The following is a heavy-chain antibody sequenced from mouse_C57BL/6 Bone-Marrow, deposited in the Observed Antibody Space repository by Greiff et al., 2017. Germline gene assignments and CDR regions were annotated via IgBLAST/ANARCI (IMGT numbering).Heavy chain of an antibody. J-gene: IGHJ1*03. V-gene: IGHV5-9*01. CDR1: GFTFSSYT. D-gene: IGHD1-1*01. CDR3: ARFITTVVASPLATEYFEV. CDR2: ISGGGGNT. Sequence: EVMLVESGGGLVKPGGSLKLSCAASGFTFSSYTMSWVRQTPEKRLEWVATISGGGGNTYYPDSVKGRFTISRDNAKNTLYLQMSSLRSEDTALYYCARFITTVVASPLATEYFEVWGTGTTVTVSS.